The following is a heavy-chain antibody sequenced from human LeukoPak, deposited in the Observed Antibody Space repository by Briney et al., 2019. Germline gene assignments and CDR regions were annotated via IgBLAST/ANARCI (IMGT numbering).Heavy chain of an antibody. V-gene: IGHV4-39*01. D-gene: IGHD6-19*01. Sequence: KPSETLSLTCTVSGGSISSSSYYWGWIRQPPGKGLEWIGSIYYSGSTYYNPSLKSRVTISVDTSKNQFSLKLSSVTAADTAVYYCARAYSSGWYGEAGTYYFDYWGQGTLVTVSS. J-gene: IGHJ4*02. CDR2: IYYSGST. CDR1: GGSISSSSYY. CDR3: ARAYSSGWYGEAGTYYFDY.